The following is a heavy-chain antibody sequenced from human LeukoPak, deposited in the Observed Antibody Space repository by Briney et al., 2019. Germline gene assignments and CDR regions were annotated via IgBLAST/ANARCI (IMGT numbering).Heavy chain of an antibody. D-gene: IGHD3-22*01. CDR1: GYTFTSCY. CDR2: IDPNSGVT. CDR3: ARGYYESSGTFDY. J-gene: IGHJ4*02. V-gene: IGHV1-2*06. Sequence: ASVKVSCKASGYTFTSCYMHWVRQAPGQGLEWMGRIDPNSGVTNYAQKFQGRVTMTRDTSLSTAYMDLSSLRSDDTAVYYCARGYYESSGTFDYWGQGTLVTVSS.